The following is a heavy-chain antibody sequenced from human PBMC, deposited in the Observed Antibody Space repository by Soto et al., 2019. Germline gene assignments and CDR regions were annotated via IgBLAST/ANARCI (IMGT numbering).Heavy chain of an antibody. CDR3: ARGDYCSSTSCYNDY. J-gene: IGHJ4*02. Sequence: SETLSLTCTVSGGSISSYYWSWIRQPPGKGLEWIGYIYYSGSTNYNPSLKSRVTISVDTSKNQFSLKLSSVTAADTAVYYCARGDYCSSTSCYNDYWGQGTLVTVSS. D-gene: IGHD2-2*02. CDR2: IYYSGST. V-gene: IGHV4-59*01. CDR1: GGSISSYY.